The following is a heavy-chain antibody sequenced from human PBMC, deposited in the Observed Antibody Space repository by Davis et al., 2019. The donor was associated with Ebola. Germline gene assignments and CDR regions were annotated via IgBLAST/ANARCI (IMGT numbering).Heavy chain of an antibody. Sequence: GESLKISCAAPEFIVTSHHMTWVRQAPGKGLEWVSLISSSGTRTYYADSVKGRFTISRDDSKNTLYLQMNSLRADDTALYYCAKGGARYFYHQYGMDVWGQGTTVTVSS. CDR2: ISSSGTRT. CDR1: EFIVTSHH. V-gene: IGHV3-23*01. CDR3: AKGGARYFYHQYGMDV. D-gene: IGHD2/OR15-2a*01. J-gene: IGHJ6*02.